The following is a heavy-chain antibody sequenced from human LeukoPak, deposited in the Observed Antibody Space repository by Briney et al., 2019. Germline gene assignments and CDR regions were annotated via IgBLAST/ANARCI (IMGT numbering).Heavy chain of an antibody. D-gene: IGHD3-10*01. CDR2: IYYSGST. V-gene: IGHV4-59*08. CDR1: GGSISSYY. CDR3: ARRQLRWFGEVFHNWFDP. J-gene: IGHJ5*02. Sequence: SETLSLTCTVSGGSISSYYWSWIRQPPGKGLEWIGDIYYSGSTNYNPSLKSRVTISVDTSKNQFSLKLNSVPAADTAVYYCARRQLRWFGEVFHNWFDPWGQGTLVTVSS.